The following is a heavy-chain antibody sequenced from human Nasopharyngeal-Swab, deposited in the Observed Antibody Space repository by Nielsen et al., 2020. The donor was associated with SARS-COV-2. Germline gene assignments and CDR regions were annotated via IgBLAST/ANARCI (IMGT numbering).Heavy chain of an antibody. J-gene: IGHJ3*02. CDR1: GFTFNDAW. D-gene: IGHD4-17*01. Sequence: SLKISCAASGFTFNDAWMSWVRQAPGKGLEWVSGISWNSGSIGYADSVKGRFTISRDNAKNSLYLQMNSLRAEDTALYYCAKDPGATVTHAFDIWGQGTMVTVSS. CDR3: AKDPGATVTHAFDI. CDR2: ISWNSGSI. V-gene: IGHV3-9*01.